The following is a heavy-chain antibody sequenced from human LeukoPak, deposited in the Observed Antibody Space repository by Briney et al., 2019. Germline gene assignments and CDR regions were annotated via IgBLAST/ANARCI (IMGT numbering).Heavy chain of an antibody. J-gene: IGHJ4*02. CDR2: IYHSGST. CDR1: GYSISGGYY. CDR3: ARGEWSGSYFNRWYYFDY. D-gene: IGHD1-26*01. V-gene: IGHV4-38-2*02. Sequence: PSETLSLTCTVSGYSISGGYYWGWIRQPPGKGLEWIGSIYHSGSTYYNPSLKSRVTISVDTSKNQFSLKLSSVTAADTAVYYCARGEWSGSYFNRWYYFDYWGQGTLVTVSS.